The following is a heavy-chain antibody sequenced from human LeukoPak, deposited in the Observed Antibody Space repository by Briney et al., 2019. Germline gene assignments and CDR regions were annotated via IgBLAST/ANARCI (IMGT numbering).Heavy chain of an antibody. CDR3: AKDGEGIDY. CDR1: GFSFSIYG. CDR2: ISWDGGST. Sequence: PGGTLRLSCAASGFSFSIYGMSWVRQAPGKGLEWVSLISWDGGSTYYADSVKGRFTISRDNSKNSLYLQMNSLRAEDTALYYCAKDGEGIDYWGQGTLVTVSS. V-gene: IGHV3-43D*03. J-gene: IGHJ4*02.